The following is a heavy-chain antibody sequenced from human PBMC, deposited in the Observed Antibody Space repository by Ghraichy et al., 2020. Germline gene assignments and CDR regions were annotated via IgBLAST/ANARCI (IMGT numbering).Heavy chain of an antibody. J-gene: IGHJ5*01. V-gene: IGHV3-23*01. CDR2: VSASGGST. Sequence: GGSLRLSCAASGFSFSNYAMTWVRQAPGKGLEWVSSVSASGGSTYYADSVKGRFTISRDNSKNTLYLQMNSLRAEDTGFYFCAKDREHHRFDSWGQGILVTVAS. CDR1: GFSFSNYA. CDR3: AKDREHHRFDS. D-gene: IGHD1/OR15-1a*01.